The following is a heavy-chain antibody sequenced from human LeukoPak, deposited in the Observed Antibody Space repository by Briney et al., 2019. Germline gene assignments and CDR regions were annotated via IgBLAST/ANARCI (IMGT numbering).Heavy chain of an antibody. V-gene: IGHV3-21*01. Sequence: AGGSLRLSCAASGFTFSTYTMNWVRQAPGKGLEWVSSITSSSSRIYYADSVKGRLTISRDNAKNSLYLHLNSLRAEDTAVYFCARSIPYWYFDLWGRGTLVTVSS. D-gene: IGHD2-21*01. J-gene: IGHJ2*01. CDR2: ITSSSSRI. CDR1: GFTFSTYT. CDR3: ARSIPYWYFDL.